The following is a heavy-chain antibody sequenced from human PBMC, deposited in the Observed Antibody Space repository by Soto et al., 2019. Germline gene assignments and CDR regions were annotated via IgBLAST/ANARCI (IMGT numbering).Heavy chain of an antibody. CDR3: ARNTIFEYDILSFYGMDV. J-gene: IGHJ6*02. CDR2: IYYSGST. V-gene: IGHV4-30-4*01. Sequence: SETLSLTWTVSGGSISSGDYCWSWIRQPPGKGLEWIGYIYYSGSTYYNPSLKSRVTISVDTSKNQFSLKLSSVTAADTAVYYCARNTIFEYDILSFYGMDVWGQGTTVTVSS. D-gene: IGHD3-9*01. CDR1: GGSISSGDYC.